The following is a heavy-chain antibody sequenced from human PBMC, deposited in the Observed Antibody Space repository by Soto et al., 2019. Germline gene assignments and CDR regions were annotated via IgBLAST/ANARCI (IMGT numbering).Heavy chain of an antibody. CDR2: ISTSGSTI. V-gene: IGHV3-11*01. Sequence: QVQLVESGGGLVKPGGSLRLSCAASGFTFSDYYMSWIRQAPGKGLECISYISTSGSTIYYADSVKGRFTISRDNAKNSLYLQMNSLRAEDTAVYYSARDTPVSGYYYYYGMDVWGQGTTVTVSS. J-gene: IGHJ6*02. CDR1: GFTFSDYY. CDR3: ARDTPVSGYYYYYGMDV.